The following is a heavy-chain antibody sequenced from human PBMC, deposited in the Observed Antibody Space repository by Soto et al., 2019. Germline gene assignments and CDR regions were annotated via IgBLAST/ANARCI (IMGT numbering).Heavy chain of an antibody. CDR1: GYTFTSYG. D-gene: IGHD3-10*01. V-gene: IGHV1-18*01. Sequence: QVQLVQSGAEVKKPGASVKVSCKASGYTFTSYGISWVRQAPGQGLEWMGWISAYNGNTNYAQKLQGRVTMTTDTSTSTAYMELRSLRSDDTAVYYCARDVQLPYGSGSHDAFDIWGQGTMVTVSS. CDR2: ISAYNGNT. CDR3: ARDVQLPYGSGSHDAFDI. J-gene: IGHJ3*02.